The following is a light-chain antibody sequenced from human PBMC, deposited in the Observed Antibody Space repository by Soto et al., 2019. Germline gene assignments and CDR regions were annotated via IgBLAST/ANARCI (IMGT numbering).Light chain of an antibody. CDR3: QHRSSWPLT. CDR1: QNVSSY. J-gene: IGKJ4*01. V-gene: IGKV3-11*01. Sequence: EIVLTQSPATLSLSPGERATLSCRAGQNVSSYLAWYQQKPGQAPRLLIYDASNRATGIPARFSGSGSGTDFTLTISSLEPEDFAVYYCQHRSSWPLTFGGGTKVEIK. CDR2: DAS.